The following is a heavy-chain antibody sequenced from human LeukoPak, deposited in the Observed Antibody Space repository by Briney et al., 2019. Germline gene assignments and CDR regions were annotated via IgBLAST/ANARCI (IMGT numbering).Heavy chain of an antibody. D-gene: IGHD3-9*01. CDR1: GFTFSSYW. CDR3: ARDRSDILTGYNDAFDM. CDR2: IKLDGSEK. J-gene: IGHJ3*02. Sequence: GGSLRLSCAASGFTFSSYWMSWVRQAPEKGLEWVATIKLDGSEKYYVDSMKGRLTISRDNAKNSLYPQMNSLRAEDTAVYYCARDRSDILTGYNDAFDMWGQGTMVTVSS. V-gene: IGHV3-7*01.